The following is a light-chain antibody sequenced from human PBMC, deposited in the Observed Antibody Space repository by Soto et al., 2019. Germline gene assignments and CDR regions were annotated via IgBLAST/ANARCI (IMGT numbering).Light chain of an antibody. CDR3: QRYRT. V-gene: IGKV3-15*01. CDR2: GAS. J-gene: IGKJ1*01. CDR1: QSVSSN. Sequence: EIVMTQSPATLSVSPGERATLSCRASQSVSSNLAWYQQKPGQAPRLLIYGASTRATVIPARFSGSGSGTEFTLTISSLQSEDLAVDYCQRYRTLGQGTKVDIK.